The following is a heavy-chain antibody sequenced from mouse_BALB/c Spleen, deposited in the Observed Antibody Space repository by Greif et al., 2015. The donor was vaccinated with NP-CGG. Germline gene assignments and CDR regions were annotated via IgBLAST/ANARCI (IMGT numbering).Heavy chain of an antibody. Sequence: VQLQQSGAELVKPGASVKLSCKASGYTFTSYYMYWVKQRPGQGLEWIGEINPSNSGTSFNEKFKSKATLTVDKSSSTAYMQLSSLTSEDSAVYYCTREAIYYYGSSQAWFAYWGQGTLVTVSA. CDR1: GYTFTSYY. CDR3: TREAIYYYGSSQAWFAY. J-gene: IGHJ3*01. V-gene: IGHV1S81*02. CDR2: INPSNSGT. D-gene: IGHD1-1*01.